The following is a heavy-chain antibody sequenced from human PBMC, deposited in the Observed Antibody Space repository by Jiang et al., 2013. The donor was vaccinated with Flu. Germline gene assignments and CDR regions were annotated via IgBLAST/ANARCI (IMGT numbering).Heavy chain of an antibody. CDR3: AREDPRGPFYYGMDV. J-gene: IGHJ6*02. CDR1: GFTFSSFG. Sequence: QLVGVVGEAWSSLGRSLRLSCAASGFTFSSFGIHWVRQAPGKGLEWVALISYDGGNKYYADSVKGRFTISRDNSKNTVYLQMNSPRIDDTAVFYCAREDPRGPFYYGMDVWGQGTTVTVSS. CDR2: ISYDGGNK. V-gene: IGHV3-30*03.